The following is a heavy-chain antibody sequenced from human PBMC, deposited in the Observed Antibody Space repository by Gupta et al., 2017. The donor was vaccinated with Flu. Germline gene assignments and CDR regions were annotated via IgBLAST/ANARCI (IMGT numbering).Heavy chain of an antibody. Sequence: QVQLQQWGAGLLKPSETLSLTCAVYGGSFSGYYWSWIRQPPGKGLEWIGEINHSGSTNYNPSLKSRVTISVDTSKNQFSLKLSSVTAADTAVYYCARRWGVALTGVLDYWGQGTLVTVSS. CDR2: INHSGST. J-gene: IGHJ4*02. CDR1: GGSFSGYY. V-gene: IGHV4-34*01. CDR3: ARRWGVALTGVLDY. D-gene: IGHD3-10*01.